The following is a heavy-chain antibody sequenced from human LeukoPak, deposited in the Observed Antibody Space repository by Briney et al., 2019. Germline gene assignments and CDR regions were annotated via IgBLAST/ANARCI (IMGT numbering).Heavy chain of an antibody. V-gene: IGHV4-30-4*08. CDR3: ARDEGAVRYDY. CDR2: IYYSGST. Sequence: SETLSLTCTVSGGSISSYYWSWIRQPPGKGLEWIGYIYYSGSTYYNPSLKSRVTISVDTSKNQFSLKLSSVTAADTAVYYCARDEGAVRYDYWGQGTLVTVSS. CDR1: GGSISSYY. J-gene: IGHJ4*02. D-gene: IGHD4-17*01.